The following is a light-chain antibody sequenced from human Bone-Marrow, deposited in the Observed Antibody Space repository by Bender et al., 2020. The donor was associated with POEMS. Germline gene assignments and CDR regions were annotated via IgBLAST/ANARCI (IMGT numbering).Light chain of an antibody. CDR1: SSDVGGYDY. CDR2: EVT. CDR3: CSYASANTYV. J-gene: IGLJ2*01. V-gene: IGLV2-14*01. Sequence: QSVLTQPASVSGSPGQSISISCTGTSSDVGGYDYVSWYQQHPGKAPKLIIYEVTKRPSGVSNRFSASKSGDTASLTISGLQAEDEADYSCCSYASANTYVFGGGTKLTVL.